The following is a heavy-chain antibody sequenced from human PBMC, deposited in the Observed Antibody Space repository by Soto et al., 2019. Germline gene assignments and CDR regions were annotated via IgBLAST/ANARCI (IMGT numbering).Heavy chain of an antibody. CDR1: GFTFSNYA. D-gene: IGHD6-6*01. J-gene: IGHJ4*02. CDR3: ARGTIVARQHLDY. V-gene: IGHV3-30*03. Sequence: QVQLVESGGGVVQPGKSLRLSCAASGFTFSNYAMHWARQAPGKGLEWVTVISIRGGDEYYAESVRGRFTISRDDSKNTLYLQMDSLRVEDTAVYYCARGTIVARQHLDYWGQGNLVTVSS. CDR2: ISIRGGDE.